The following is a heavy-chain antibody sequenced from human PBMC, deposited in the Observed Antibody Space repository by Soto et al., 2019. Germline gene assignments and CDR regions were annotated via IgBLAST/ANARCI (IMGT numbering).Heavy chain of an antibody. CDR2: INTDGRTT. D-gene: IGHD6-19*01. CDR3: ARGTTVSGTVY. Sequence: EVQLVESGGGLVQPGGSLRLSCAASGFSFSSHYMHWVRQVPGKGLVWVSCINTDGRTTSYADSVKGRFTISRDNDKSTLYLQMNRLRAEDTAVYYCARGTTVSGTVYWGQGTLVTVSS. CDR1: GFSFSSHY. V-gene: IGHV3-74*01. J-gene: IGHJ4*02.